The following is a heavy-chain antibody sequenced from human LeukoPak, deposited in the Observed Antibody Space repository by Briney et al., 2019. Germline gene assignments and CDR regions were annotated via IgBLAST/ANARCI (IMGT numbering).Heavy chain of an antibody. Sequence: GGSLRLSCAPSGFTFNNYAINWVRQAPGKGLEWVSAISGSGGSTYYADSVNGRFTISRDNSKNTLFLQMNSLRAEDSAVYYCAKTRLGDYYFDYWGQGTLVTVSP. CDR1: GFTFNNYA. CDR3: AKTRLGDYYFDY. D-gene: IGHD4-17*01. CDR2: ISGSGGST. J-gene: IGHJ4*02. V-gene: IGHV3-23*01.